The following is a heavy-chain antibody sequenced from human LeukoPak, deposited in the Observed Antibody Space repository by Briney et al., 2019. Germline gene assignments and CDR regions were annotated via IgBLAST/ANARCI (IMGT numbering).Heavy chain of an antibody. V-gene: IGHV3-21*01. CDR3: ARVGSGYDPLDY. CDR2: ISSSSSYI. CDR1: GFTFSSYS. J-gene: IGHJ4*02. Sequence: PGGSLRLPCAASGFTFSSYSMNWVRQAPGKGLEWVSSISSSSSYIYYADSVKGRFTISRDNAKNSLYLQMNSLRAEDTAVYYCARVGSGYDPLDYWGQGTLVTVSS. D-gene: IGHD5-12*01.